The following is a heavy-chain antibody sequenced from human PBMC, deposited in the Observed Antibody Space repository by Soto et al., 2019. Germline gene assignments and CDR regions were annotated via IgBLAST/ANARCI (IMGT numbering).Heavy chain of an antibody. CDR1: GYSFTSYW. Sequence: GESLKISCKGSGYSFTSYWIGWVRQMPGKGLEWMGIIYPGDSDTRYSPSFQGQVTISADKSISTAYLQWSSLKASDTAMYYCARVGSSGYYKPYYYYGMDVWGQGTTVTVSS. CDR3: ARVGSSGYYKPYYYYGMDV. CDR2: IYPGDSDT. D-gene: IGHD3-22*01. J-gene: IGHJ6*02. V-gene: IGHV5-51*01.